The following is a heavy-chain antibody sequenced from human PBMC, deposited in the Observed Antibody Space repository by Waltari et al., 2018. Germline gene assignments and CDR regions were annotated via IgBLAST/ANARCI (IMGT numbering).Heavy chain of an antibody. V-gene: IGHV4-39*02. CDR3: ATYIGASIGTAAFDV. Sequence: QLQLQESGPGLGKPSETLSLTCTVSGRSITRNRHYWAWIRQPPGQGLVGIATVSYNGATHSSPSLKSRVTVSRDTSKNHLSLKLGSVIAADTAVYYCATYIGASIGTAAFDVWGQGTMVTVSS. D-gene: IGHD5-12*01. J-gene: IGHJ3*01. CDR2: VSYNGAT. CDR1: GRSITRNRHY.